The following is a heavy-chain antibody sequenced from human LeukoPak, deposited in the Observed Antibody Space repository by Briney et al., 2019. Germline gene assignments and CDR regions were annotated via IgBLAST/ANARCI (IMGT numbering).Heavy chain of an antibody. D-gene: IGHD3-10*01. V-gene: IGHV3-30*04. CDR3: ARVRLLWFGELPDV. CDR1: GFTFSSYA. J-gene: IGHJ6*04. CDR2: ISYDGSNK. Sequence: GRSLRLSCAASGFTFSSYAMHWVHQAPGKGLEWVAVISYDGSNKYYADSVKGRFTISRDNSKNTLYLQMNSLRAEDTAVYYCARVRLLWFGELPDVWGKGTTVTVSS.